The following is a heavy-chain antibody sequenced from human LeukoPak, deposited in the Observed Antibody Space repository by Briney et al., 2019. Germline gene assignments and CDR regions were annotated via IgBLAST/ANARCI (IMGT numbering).Heavy chain of an antibody. CDR3: ARENTAPDSSGWYYFDY. D-gene: IGHD6-19*01. J-gene: IGHJ4*02. CDR2: IYYSGST. Sequence: SETLSLICTVSGGSISSGGYYWSWIRQHPGKGLEWIGYIYYSGSTYYNPSLKSRVTISVDTSKNQFSLKLSSVTAADTAVYYCARENTAPDSSGWYYFDYWGQGTLVTVSS. CDR1: GGSISSGGYY. V-gene: IGHV4-31*03.